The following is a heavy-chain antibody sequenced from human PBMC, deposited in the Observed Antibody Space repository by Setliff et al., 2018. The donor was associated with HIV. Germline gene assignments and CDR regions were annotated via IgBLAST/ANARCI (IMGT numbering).Heavy chain of an antibody. CDR1: GDSFNNYY. Sequence: SETLSLTCTVSGDSFNNYYCSWIRQLPGKGLEWIANMSYSGGANYNPSLKSRVTISVDTSKGRFSLRLSSVTAADTAVYYCARLPRIALSGTFGWFDPWGQGTLVTVS. V-gene: IGHV4-59*08. CDR2: MSYSGGA. D-gene: IGHD6-19*01. J-gene: IGHJ5*02. CDR3: ARLPRIALSGTFGWFDP.